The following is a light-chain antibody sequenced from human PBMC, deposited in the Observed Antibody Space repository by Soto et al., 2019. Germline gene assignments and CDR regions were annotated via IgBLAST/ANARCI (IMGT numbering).Light chain of an antibody. CDR3: QQYNEWPRT. V-gene: IGKV3-15*01. J-gene: IGKJ1*01. CDR1: QSVSSN. CDR2: NAS. Sequence: DIVMTQSPVTLSVSPGERATLSCRASQSVSSNLAWYQQKPGQAPRLLIYNASTRATGTPDWFSGSGSETEFTLTISSLLSEDVAVYYCQQYNEWPRTFGQGTKVEIE.